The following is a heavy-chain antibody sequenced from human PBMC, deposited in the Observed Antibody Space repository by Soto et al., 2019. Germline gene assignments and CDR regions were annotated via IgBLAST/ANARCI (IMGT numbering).Heavy chain of an antibody. CDR2: IIPICGTA. J-gene: IGHJ6*02. D-gene: IGHD2-2*01. Sequence: QVQLVQSGAEVKKPGSSVKVSCKASGGTFSSYAISWVRQAPGQGLEWMGGIIPICGTANYAQKFQGRVMITADESTSTAYMELSSLRSEDTAVYYCARDIVVVPAATGHYYYYGMDVWGQGTTVTVSS. CDR3: ARDIVVVPAATGHYYYYGMDV. CDR1: GGTFSSYA. V-gene: IGHV1-69*01.